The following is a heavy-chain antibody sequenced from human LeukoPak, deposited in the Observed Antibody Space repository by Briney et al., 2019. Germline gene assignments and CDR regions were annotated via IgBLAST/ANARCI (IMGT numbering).Heavy chain of an antibody. CDR1: GDSVSSKNGA. V-gene: IGHV6-1*01. CDR3: ARDFGTTGWHTCDY. CDR2: TYYRSKWYN. D-gene: IGHD6-19*01. J-gene: IGHJ4*02. Sequence: SQTLSLTCVASGDSVSSKNGAWNWIRQSPSRGLEWLGRTYYRSKWYNDYAESMEGRMTISQDTSKNQYSLHLNSVTPDDTAVYYCARDFGTTGWHTCDYWGRGTLVTVSS.